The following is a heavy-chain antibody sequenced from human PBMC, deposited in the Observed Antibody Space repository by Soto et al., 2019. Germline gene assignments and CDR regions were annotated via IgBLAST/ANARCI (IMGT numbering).Heavy chain of an antibody. CDR2: INHSGST. D-gene: IGHD2-8*02. V-gene: IGHV4-34*01. CDR3: ARDKITGLFDY. Sequence: QVQLQQWGAGLLKPSETLSLTCAVNGGAFSGYYWTWIRQPPGTGLEWIGEINHSGSTNYNPSLKSRVTLSVATSKNQFSLKLTSVPAADTAVYYCARDKITGLFDYWGQGTLCTVSS. CDR1: GGAFSGYY. J-gene: IGHJ4*02.